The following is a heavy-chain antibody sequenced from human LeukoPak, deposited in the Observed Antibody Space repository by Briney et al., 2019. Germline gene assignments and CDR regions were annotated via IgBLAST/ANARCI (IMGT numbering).Heavy chain of an antibody. CDR3: ARGHPTWIQLWLEFDY. CDR2: ISTYNGNT. V-gene: IGHV1-18*01. CDR1: GYTFTSYG. D-gene: IGHD5-18*01. Sequence: GASVKVSCKASGYTFTSYGINWVRQAPGQGLEWMGWISTYNGNTNYAQKLQGRVTMTTDTSTSTAYMELRSLRSDDTAVYYCARGHPTWIQLWLEFDYWGQGTLVTVSS. J-gene: IGHJ4*02.